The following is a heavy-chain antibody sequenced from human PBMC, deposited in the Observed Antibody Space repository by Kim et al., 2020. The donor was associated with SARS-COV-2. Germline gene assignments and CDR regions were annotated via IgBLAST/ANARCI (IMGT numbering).Heavy chain of an antibody. CDR1: GFTFSNYG. Sequence: GGSLRLSCAASGFTFSNYGVSWVRQAPGKGLEWVSAISFGGVTDYADSVRGRFTTSRDNPKSTVYLQMNSLRGEDTAVYYCAGICGTTSCSDDYWGQGTLVTVSS. CDR3: AGICGTTSCSDDY. V-gene: IGHV3-23*01. J-gene: IGHJ4*02. CDR2: ISFGGVT. D-gene: IGHD2-2*01.